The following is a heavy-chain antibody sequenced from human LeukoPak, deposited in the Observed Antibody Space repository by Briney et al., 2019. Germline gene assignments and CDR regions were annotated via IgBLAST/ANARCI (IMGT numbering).Heavy chain of an antibody. V-gene: IGHV4-39*01. J-gene: IGHJ4*02. CDR3: ARSSGAFDY. Sequence: SETLSLTCTVSGGSISSSSHYWGWIRQPPGKGLEWIGSIYYSGSSYYNPSLKSRVTISLDTSKNQFSLKLSSVTAADTAVYYCARSSGAFDYWGQGALVTVSS. CDR2: IYYSGSS. CDR1: GGSISSSSHY.